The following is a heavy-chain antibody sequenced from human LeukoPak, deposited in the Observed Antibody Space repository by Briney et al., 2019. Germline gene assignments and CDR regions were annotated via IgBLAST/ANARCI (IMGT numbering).Heavy chain of an antibody. CDR2: MITQVGST. CDR3: AREASIVVRCSDY. D-gene: IGHD6-6*01. J-gene: IGHJ4*02. Sequence: GGALRLSCAASGFTFSSYAMHWVGQAPGKGVEYVSVMITQVGSTSYANSVKGRFTISRANSKNTLYLQMCSLRAADMAVYYCAREASIVVRCSDYWGQGTLVTVSS. CDR1: GFTFSSYA. V-gene: IGHV3-64*01.